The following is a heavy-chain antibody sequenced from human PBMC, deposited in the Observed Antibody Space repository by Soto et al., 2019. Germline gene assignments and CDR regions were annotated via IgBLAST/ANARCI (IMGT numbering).Heavy chain of an antibody. Sequence: PSETLSLTCTVAGDSISSSSYYWGWIRRPPGKGLEWIGSIYYSGSTYYTPSLKSRVTISVDTSKNQFSLKLSSVTAADTAVYYCARGPGIAAARSPSDSSGQGTLVTVSS. D-gene: IGHD6-25*01. CDR1: GDSISSSSYY. J-gene: IGHJ5*01. V-gene: IGHV4-39*07. CDR3: ARGPGIAAARSPSDS. CDR2: IYYSGST.